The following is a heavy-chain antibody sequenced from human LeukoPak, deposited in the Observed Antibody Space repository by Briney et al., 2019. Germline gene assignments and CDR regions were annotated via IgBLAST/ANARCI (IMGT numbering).Heavy chain of an antibody. Sequence: GGSLRLSCAASGFTFSSYSMNWVRQAPGKGLEWVSSISSSNSYIYYADSVKGRFTISRDNAKNSLYLQMNSLRAEDTAVYYCTRTLGGGGFDRWGQGTLVTVSS. CDR1: GFTFSSYS. D-gene: IGHD3-16*01. J-gene: IGHJ5*02. CDR3: TRTLGGGGFDR. CDR2: ISSSNSYI. V-gene: IGHV3-21*01.